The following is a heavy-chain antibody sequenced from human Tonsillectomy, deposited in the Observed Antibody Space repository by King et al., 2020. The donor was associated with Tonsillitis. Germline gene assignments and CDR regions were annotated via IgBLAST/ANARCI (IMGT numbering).Heavy chain of an antibody. CDR2: IYYRGST. CDR1: GGSIISYY. CDR3: ARGGYYYPYWYFDF. D-gene: IGHD3-22*01. Sequence: QLQESGPGLVKPSETLSLTCSVSGGSIISYYWSWIRQPPGKGLEWIGYIYYRGSTDYNPSLKSRVTISVDTSKNQFSLKLSSVTAADTAVYYCARGGYYYPYWYFDFWGRGTLVTVSS. V-gene: IGHV4-59*08. J-gene: IGHJ2*01.